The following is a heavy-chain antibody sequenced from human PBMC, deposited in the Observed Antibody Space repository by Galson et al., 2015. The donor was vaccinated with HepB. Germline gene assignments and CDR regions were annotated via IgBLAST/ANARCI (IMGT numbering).Heavy chain of an antibody. CDR3: ARDYVPLWGMDV. CDR2: IYSGGST. J-gene: IGHJ6*02. D-gene: IGHD3-10*02. V-gene: IGHV3-66*02. Sequence: SLRLSCAASGFTVSSNYMSWVRQAPGKGLEWVSVIYSGGSTYYADSVKGRFTISRDNSKNTLYLQMNSLRAEDTAVYYCARDYVPLWGMDVWGRGTTVTVSS. CDR1: GFTVSSNY.